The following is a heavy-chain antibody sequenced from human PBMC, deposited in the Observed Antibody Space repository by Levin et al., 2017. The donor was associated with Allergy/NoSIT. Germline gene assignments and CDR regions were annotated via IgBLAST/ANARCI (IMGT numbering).Heavy chain of an antibody. CDR1: GGSFSGYY. CDR2: INHSGST. Sequence: GSLRLSCAVYGGSFSGYYWSWIRQPPGKGLEWIGEINHSGSTNYNPSLKSRVTISVDTSKNQFSLKLSSVTAADTAVYYCARGRGYGGIDYWGQGTLVTVSS. CDR3: ARGRGYGGIDY. J-gene: IGHJ4*02. D-gene: IGHD4-23*01. V-gene: IGHV4-34*01.